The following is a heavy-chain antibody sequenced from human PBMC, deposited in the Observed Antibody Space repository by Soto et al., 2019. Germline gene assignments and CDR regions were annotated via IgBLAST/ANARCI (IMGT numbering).Heavy chain of an antibody. CDR2: ISGSGGST. CDR3: AKDVYDFWSGYYNGYFDY. D-gene: IGHD3-3*01. V-gene: IGHV3-23*01. J-gene: IGHJ4*02. Sequence: GGSLRLSCAASGFTFSSYAMSWVRQAPGKGLEWVSAISGSGGSTYYAVSVKGRFTISRDNSKNTLYLQMNSLRAEDTAVYYCAKDVYDFWSGYYNGYFDYWGQGTLVTVSS. CDR1: GFTFSSYA.